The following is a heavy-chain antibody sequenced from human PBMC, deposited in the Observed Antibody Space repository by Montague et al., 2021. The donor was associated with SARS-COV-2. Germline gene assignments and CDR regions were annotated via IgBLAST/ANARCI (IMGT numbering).Heavy chain of an antibody. CDR2: ISDSGST. V-gene: IGHV4-59*08. Sequence: SETLSITCTVSGGSISRFYWSWFRQPPGKGLEWIGYISDSGSTNYNPSLTSRVTMSVDTSKNQFSLKVNSVTAADTAVYYCARHYSATLPAVYWGQGTLVTVSS. CDR3: ARHYSATLPAVY. J-gene: IGHJ4*02. D-gene: IGHD2-15*01. CDR1: GGSISRFY.